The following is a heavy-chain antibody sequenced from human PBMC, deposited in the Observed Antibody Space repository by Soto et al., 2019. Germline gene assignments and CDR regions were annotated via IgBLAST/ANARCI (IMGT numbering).Heavy chain of an antibody. J-gene: IGHJ4*02. CDR1: GFTFSSYG. Sequence: GGSLRLSCAASGFTFSSYGMHWVRQAPGKGLEWVAVISYDGSNKYYADSVKGRFTISRDNSKNTLYLQMNSLRAEDTAVYYCAKDNLRLVGAAFVFDYWGQGTLVTVSS. V-gene: IGHV3-30*18. D-gene: IGHD1-26*01. CDR3: AKDNLRLVGAAFVFDY. CDR2: ISYDGSNK.